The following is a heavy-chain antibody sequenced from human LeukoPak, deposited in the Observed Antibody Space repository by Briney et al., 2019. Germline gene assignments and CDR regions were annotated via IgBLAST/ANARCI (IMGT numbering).Heavy chain of an antibody. CDR2: INHSGST. J-gene: IGHJ4*02. D-gene: IGHD3-22*01. V-gene: IGHV4-34*01. CDR1: GGSFSGYY. Sequence: PSETLSLTCAVYGGSFSGYYWSWIRQPPGKGLKWIGEINHSGSTNYNPSLKSRVTISVDTSKNQFSLKLSSVTAADTAVYYCARALGDSSGYYPDYWGQGTLATVSS. CDR3: ARALGDSSGYYPDY.